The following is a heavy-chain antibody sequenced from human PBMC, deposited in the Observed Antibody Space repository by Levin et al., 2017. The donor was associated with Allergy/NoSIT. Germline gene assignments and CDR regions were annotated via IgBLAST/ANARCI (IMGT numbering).Heavy chain of an antibody. CDR3: ARDRGAVAGAYFDY. D-gene: IGHD6-19*01. Sequence: GESLKISCSTSGFTFNNVYMRWIRQAPGKGLEWVSFISSSGSTYSYADSVKGRFTISRDNAKNFFYLQMNDLRVEDTAVYYCARDRGAVAGAYFDYWGQGTLVTVAS. CDR1: GFTFNNVY. J-gene: IGHJ4*02. V-gene: IGHV3-11*01. CDR2: ISSSGSTY.